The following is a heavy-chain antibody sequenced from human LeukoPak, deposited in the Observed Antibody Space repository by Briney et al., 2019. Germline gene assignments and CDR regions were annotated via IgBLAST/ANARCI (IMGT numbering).Heavy chain of an antibody. Sequence: SVKVSCKAPRGTFDSYGISWVRQAPGQDLEWMGGVMAIFGGVKYGQKFQGRATITTDASTSTAYMEQRSLTSEDTGIYYCARGELGDRSGFSFFDYWGQGTLVTVSS. J-gene: IGHJ4*02. CDR2: VMAIFGGV. CDR3: ARGELGDRSGFSFFDY. D-gene: IGHD3-22*01. CDR1: RGTFDSYG. V-gene: IGHV1-69*05.